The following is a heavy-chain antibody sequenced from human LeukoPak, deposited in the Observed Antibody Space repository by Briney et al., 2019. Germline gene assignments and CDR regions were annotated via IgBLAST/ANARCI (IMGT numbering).Heavy chain of an antibody. CDR1: GYTFTDYY. Sequence: ASVKVSCKASGYTFTDYYLHWVRQAPGQGLEWMGWINPNSGGTNYAQKFQGRVTMTRDTSIGTAYMELSRLRSDDTALYYCARGTTLATLPYYYYYMDVWGEGTTVTVSS. CDR2: INPNSGGT. CDR3: ARGTTLATLPYYYYYMDV. J-gene: IGHJ6*03. D-gene: IGHD4-17*01. V-gene: IGHV1-2*02.